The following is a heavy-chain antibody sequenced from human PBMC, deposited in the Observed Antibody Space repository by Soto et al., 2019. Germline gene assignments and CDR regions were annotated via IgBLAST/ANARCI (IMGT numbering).Heavy chain of an antibody. CDR2: INHSGDI. CDR1: GGSFSGYQ. CDR3: ARGGGVYYYMDV. J-gene: IGHJ6*03. D-gene: IGHD3-10*01. V-gene: IGHV4-34*01. Sequence: SETLSLTCAVYGGSFSGYQWTWIRQPPGEGLEWIGEINHSGDINYNPSLKSRVIISVDPSKNQFSLKLSSVTAADTAVYYCARGGGVYYYMDVWDKGTTVTVPS.